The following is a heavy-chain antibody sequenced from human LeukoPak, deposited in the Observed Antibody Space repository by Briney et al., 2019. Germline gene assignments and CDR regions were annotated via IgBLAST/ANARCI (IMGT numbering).Heavy chain of an antibody. CDR3: ARYAHDIWTGYSYCMDV. CDR2: ISSSGSTI. Sequence: GGSLRLSCAASGFTFSSYEMNWVRQAPGKGLEWVSYISSSGSTIYYADSVKGRFTISRENAKNSLYLQMNSLRAEDTAVYYCARYAHDIWTGYSYCMDVWGQGTTLTV. V-gene: IGHV3-48*03. CDR1: GFTFSSYE. J-gene: IGHJ6*02. D-gene: IGHD3-9*01.